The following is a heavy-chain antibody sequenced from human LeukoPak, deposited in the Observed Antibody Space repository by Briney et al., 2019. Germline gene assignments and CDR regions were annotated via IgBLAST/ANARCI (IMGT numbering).Heavy chain of an antibody. CDR1: GGSISSNHW. CDR3: ARVAVIAAAGNPFDI. V-gene: IGHV4-4*02. Sequence: SETLSLTCAVSGGSISSNHWWSWVRQPPGKGLEWIGEIYHSGSTNYNPSLKSRVTISVDKSKNQFSLKLSSVTVADTALYYCARVAVIAAAGNPFDIWGQGTMVTVSS. J-gene: IGHJ3*02. CDR2: IYHSGST. D-gene: IGHD6-13*01.